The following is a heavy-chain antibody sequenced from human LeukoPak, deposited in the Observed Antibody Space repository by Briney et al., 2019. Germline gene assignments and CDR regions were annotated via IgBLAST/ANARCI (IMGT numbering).Heavy chain of an antibody. CDR2: IRTTAEGA. CDR3: VKGGWGDY. J-gene: IGHJ4*02. D-gene: IGHD3-16*01. Sequence: GGSLRLSCATSGFSFTDYPMNWVRQAPGKGLEWISNIRTTAEGAKYAYYADSVKGRFTISRDNSKNTLYLQMNSLRVEDTAIYYCVKGGWGDYWGQGTLVTVSS. V-gene: IGHV3-23*01. CDR1: GFSFTDYP.